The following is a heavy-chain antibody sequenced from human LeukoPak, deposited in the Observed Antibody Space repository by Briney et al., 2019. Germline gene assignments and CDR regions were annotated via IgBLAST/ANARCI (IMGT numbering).Heavy chain of an antibody. D-gene: IGHD5-18*01. CDR1: GGTFSSYA. V-gene: IGHV1-69*04. Sequence: WVKVSCKASGGTFSSYAISWVRQAPGQGLEWMGRIIPIFGIANYAQKFQGRVTITADKSTSTAYMELSSLRSEDTAVYYCARCSRGYSYGSFDYWGQGTLVTVSS. J-gene: IGHJ4*02. CDR2: IIPIFGIA. CDR3: ARCSRGYSYGSFDY.